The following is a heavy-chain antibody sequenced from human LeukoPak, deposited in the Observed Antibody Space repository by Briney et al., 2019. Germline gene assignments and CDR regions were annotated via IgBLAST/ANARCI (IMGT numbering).Heavy chain of an antibody. CDR1: GFTFSNYW. Sequence: GGSLRLSCAASGFTFSNYWLNWVRQAPGNGLEWVANIKQDGSEQYYVDSVKGRFTISRDNAKNSLYLQMNSLTAEDTAVYYCARGGNPRFFDYWGQGTLVTVSS. CDR3: ARGGNPRFFDY. J-gene: IGHJ4*02. V-gene: IGHV3-7*01. D-gene: IGHD4-23*01. CDR2: IKQDGSEQ.